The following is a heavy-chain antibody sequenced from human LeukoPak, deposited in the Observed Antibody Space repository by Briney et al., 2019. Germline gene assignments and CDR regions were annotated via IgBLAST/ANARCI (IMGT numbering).Heavy chain of an antibody. CDR1: GFTFCNYA. Sequence: PGGSLRLSCQTSGFTFCNYAMSWVRQAQGKELEWISAISTNGVNTYYADSVKGRFTISRDNSRHTLSLQMNGLRADDTAVYYCAKGSAAARPYYFDSWGQGTLVAVSS. CDR3: AKGSAAARPYYFDS. V-gene: IGHV3-23*01. J-gene: IGHJ4*02. D-gene: IGHD6-6*01. CDR2: ISTNGVNT.